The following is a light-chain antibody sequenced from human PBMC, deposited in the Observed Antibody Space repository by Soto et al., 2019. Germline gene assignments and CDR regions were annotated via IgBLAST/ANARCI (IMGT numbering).Light chain of an antibody. CDR3: QQYDKWPLT. V-gene: IGKV3-15*01. CDR2: GAS. J-gene: IGKJ4*01. CDR1: QSVSSK. Sequence: EIVMTQSPATLSGSPGERATLSCRASQSVSSKLAWYQQKVGQAPRLLIYGASTRATGIPARFSGSGSGTEFTLTISSLQSEDFEVYYCQQYDKWPLTFGGGAKVEIK.